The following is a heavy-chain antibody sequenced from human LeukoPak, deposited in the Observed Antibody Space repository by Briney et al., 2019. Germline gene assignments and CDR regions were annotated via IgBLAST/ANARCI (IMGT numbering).Heavy chain of an antibody. CDR3: TTDCSSSSCYGDGAFDI. CDR1: GFTFSDYH. J-gene: IGHJ3*02. V-gene: IGHV3-15*01. Sequence: GGSLRLSCAASGFTFSDYHMTWIRQAPGKGLEWVGRIKTKTDGGTTDYAAPVKGRFIISRDDSKNRLYLHMNSLKTEDTAVYYCTTDCSSSSCYGDGAFDIWGQGTMVTVSS. D-gene: IGHD2-2*01. CDR2: IKTKTDGGTT.